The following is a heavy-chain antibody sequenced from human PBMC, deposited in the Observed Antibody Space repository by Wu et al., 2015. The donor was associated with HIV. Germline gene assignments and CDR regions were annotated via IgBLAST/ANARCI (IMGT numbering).Heavy chain of an antibody. J-gene: IGHJ4*02. D-gene: IGHD3-22*01. Sequence: QVQLVQSGAEVKKPGASVKVSCKASGYTFTSYYMHWVRQAPGQGLEWMGIINPSGGSTSYAQKFQGRVTMTRDTSTSTVYMELSSLRSEDTAVYYCAIHLDSSGYHRAIGYWGQGTLVTVSS. CDR2: INPSGGST. CDR1: GYTFTSYY. CDR3: AIHLDSSGYHRAIGY. V-gene: IGHV1-46*01.